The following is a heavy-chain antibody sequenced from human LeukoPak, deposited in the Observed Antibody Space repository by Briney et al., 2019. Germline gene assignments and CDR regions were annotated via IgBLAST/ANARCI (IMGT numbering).Heavy chain of an antibody. J-gene: IGHJ4*02. V-gene: IGHV3-23*01. D-gene: IGHD3-16*01. CDR3: AKGVGEFGFRLDS. CDR2: ISGGGGST. CDR1: GFTFSTYA. Sequence: GGSLRLSCAASGFTFSTYAMSWVRQAPGKGLEWVSGISGGGGSTYYADSLKGRFTISRDNSKNTLYPQMNSLTAADTAVYYCAKGVGEFGFRLDSWGQGTLVTVSS.